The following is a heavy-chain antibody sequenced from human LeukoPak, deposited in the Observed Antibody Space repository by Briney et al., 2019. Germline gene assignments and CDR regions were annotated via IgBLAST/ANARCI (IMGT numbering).Heavy chain of an antibody. CDR2: VRGSGDST. J-gene: IGHJ4*02. CDR3: VKLVGSSWLYYFDY. CDR1: GFTFSSYA. Sequence: PGGSLRLSCAASGFTFSSYAMSWVRQAPGKELEWVSIVRGSGDSTYYAGSVKGRFTISGDNSKNTLYLQMNSLTAEDTAVYYFVKLVGSSWLYYFDYWGQRTLVTVSS. D-gene: IGHD6-13*01. V-gene: IGHV3-23*01.